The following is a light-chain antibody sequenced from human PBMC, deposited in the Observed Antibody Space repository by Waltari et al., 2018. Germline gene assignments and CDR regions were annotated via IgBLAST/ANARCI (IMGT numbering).Light chain of an antibody. CDR3: CSYAGTPRVV. V-gene: IGLV2-23*02. J-gene: IGLJ2*01. CDR2: EVN. Sequence: QSALTQPASVSGSPGQSITISCTGTNNAIGSYTLVSWYQQPPGKAPKVIIFEVNKRPSGVSNRFSGSKSGNTASLTVSGLHPEDEADYYCCSYAGTPRVVFGGGTKLTVL. CDR1: NNAIGSYTL.